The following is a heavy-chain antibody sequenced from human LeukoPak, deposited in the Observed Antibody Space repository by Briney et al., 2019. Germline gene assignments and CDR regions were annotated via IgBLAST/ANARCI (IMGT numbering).Heavy chain of an antibody. CDR3: ARVATTGAFDI. CDR1: GGSISSYY. Sequence: SETLSLTCTVSGGSISSYYWSWIRQPPGKGLEWIGYIYYSGSTNYNSSLKSRVTISVDTSKNQFSLKLSSVTAADTAVYYCARVATTGAFDIWGQGTMVTVSS. D-gene: IGHD3-9*01. J-gene: IGHJ3*02. CDR2: IYYSGST. V-gene: IGHV4-59*12.